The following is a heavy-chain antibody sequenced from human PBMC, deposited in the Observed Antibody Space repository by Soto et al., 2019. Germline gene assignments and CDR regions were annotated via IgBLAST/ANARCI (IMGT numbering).Heavy chain of an antibody. CDR3: ARDRGIAAAGPFDY. D-gene: IGHD6-13*01. Sequence: GGSLRLSCAASGFTFSSYGMHWVRQAPGKGLEWVAVIWYDGSNKYYADSVKGRFSISRDNSKNTLYLQMNSLRAEDTAVYYCARDRGIAAAGPFDYWGQGTLVTVSS. CDR1: GFTFSSYG. CDR2: IWYDGSNK. V-gene: IGHV3-33*01. J-gene: IGHJ4*02.